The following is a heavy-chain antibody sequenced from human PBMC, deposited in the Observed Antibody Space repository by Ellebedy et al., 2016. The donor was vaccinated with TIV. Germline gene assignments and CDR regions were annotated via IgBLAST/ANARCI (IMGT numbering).Heavy chain of an antibody. J-gene: IGHJ4*02. CDR1: GGSFSGYY. CDR3: ARARRYYDSSGYYNFYFDY. V-gene: IGHV4-34*01. D-gene: IGHD3-22*01. CDR2: INHSGST. Sequence: SETLSLTCAVYGGSFSGYYWSWIRQPPGKGLEWIGEINHSGSTNYNPSLKSRVTISVDTSKNQFSLKLSSVTAADTAVYYCARARRYYDSSGYYNFYFDYWGQGTLVTVSS.